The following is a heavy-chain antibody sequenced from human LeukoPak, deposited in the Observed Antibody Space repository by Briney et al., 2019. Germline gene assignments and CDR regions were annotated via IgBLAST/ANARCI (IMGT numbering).Heavy chain of an antibody. D-gene: IGHD3-10*01. V-gene: IGHV3-13*04. CDR3: ARGRGGGTFDI. J-gene: IGHJ3*02. CDR1: GFTFSSYD. Sequence: PGGSLRLSCAASGFTFSSYDMHWVRQGTGKGLEWVSAIGTAGDTYYPGSVKGRFTTSRENAKNSLYLQMNSLRVGDTAVYYCARGRGGGTFDIWGQGTTVTVSS. CDR2: IGTAGDT.